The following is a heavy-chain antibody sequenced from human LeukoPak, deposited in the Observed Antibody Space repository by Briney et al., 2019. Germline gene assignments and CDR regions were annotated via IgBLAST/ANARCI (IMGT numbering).Heavy chain of an antibody. Sequence: ESLKISCKGSGYTFTSYWIGWVRQMPGKGLEWMGIVYPGDSDTRYSPSFQGQVTISADKSISTAYLQWSSLKASDTAMYYCARLYYYDSSGYYAFDIWGQGTMVTVSS. J-gene: IGHJ3*02. V-gene: IGHV5-51*01. CDR1: GYTFTSYW. D-gene: IGHD3-22*01. CDR3: ARLYYYDSSGYYAFDI. CDR2: VYPGDSDT.